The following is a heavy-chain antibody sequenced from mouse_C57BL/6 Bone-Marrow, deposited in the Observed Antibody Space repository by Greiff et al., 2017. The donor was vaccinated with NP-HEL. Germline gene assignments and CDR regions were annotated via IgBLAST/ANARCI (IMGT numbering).Heavy chain of an antibody. J-gene: IGHJ2*01. V-gene: IGHV5-6*02. CDR2: IRSGGIYP. Sequence: EVMLVESGGDLVKPGGSLKLSCAASGFTFRSYGMSWVRQTPDQRLDLVATIRSGGIYPYYPDRVKGRFPISRDNAKNTLYLQMSSLKSEDTAMYYCARRYYGSNFDYWGQGTTLTVSS. CDR1: GFTFRSYG. CDR3: ARRYYGSNFDY. D-gene: IGHD1-1*01.